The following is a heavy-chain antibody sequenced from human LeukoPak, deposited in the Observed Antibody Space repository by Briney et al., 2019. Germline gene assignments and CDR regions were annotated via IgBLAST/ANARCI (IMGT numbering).Heavy chain of an antibody. CDR3: ARGRVGQWLVDAFDI. CDR2: ISSSGSYI. J-gene: IGHJ3*02. Sequence: GGSLRLSCVASAFTFSSYSMNWVRQAPGKGLEWVSSISSSGSYIYYADSVKGRFTISRDNAKNSLYLQMNSLRAEDTAVYYCARGRVGQWLVDAFDIWGQGTMVTVSS. V-gene: IGHV3-21*01. D-gene: IGHD6-19*01. CDR1: AFTFSSYS.